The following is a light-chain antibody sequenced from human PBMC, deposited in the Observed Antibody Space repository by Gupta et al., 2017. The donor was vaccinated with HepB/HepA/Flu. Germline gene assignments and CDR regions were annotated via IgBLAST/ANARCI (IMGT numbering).Light chain of an antibody. CDR3: CSYAGSDTYV. CDR1: SSDVGGYNY. CDR2: DVS. Sequence: QSALTQPRSVSGSPGQSVTISCTGTSSDVGGYNYVSWYQQHPGKAPKLMIYDVSKRPSGVPDRFFGSKSGNTASLTISGLQAEDEADYYGCSYAGSDTYVFGTGTKVTVL. J-gene: IGLJ1*01. V-gene: IGLV2-11*01.